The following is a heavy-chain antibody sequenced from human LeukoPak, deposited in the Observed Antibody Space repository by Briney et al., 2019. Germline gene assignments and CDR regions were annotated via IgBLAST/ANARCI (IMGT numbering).Heavy chain of an antibody. CDR3: ARSLIVVVPASGY. J-gene: IGHJ4*02. CDR2: IKQDGSEK. Sequence: GGSLRLSCAASGFTFSSYWMSWVRQAPGKGLEWVANIKQDGSEKYYVDSVKGRFTISRDNAKNSLYLQMNSLRAEDTAVYYCARSLIVVVPASGYWGQGTLVTVSS. V-gene: IGHV3-7*01. D-gene: IGHD2-2*01. CDR1: GFTFSSYW.